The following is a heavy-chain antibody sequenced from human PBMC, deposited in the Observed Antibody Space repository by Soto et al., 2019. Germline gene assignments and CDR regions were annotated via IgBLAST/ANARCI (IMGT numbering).Heavy chain of an antibody. D-gene: IGHD3-10*01. CDR2: IIPILGIA. CDR1: GGTFSSYT. J-gene: IGHJ5*02. Sequence: SVKVSCKASGGTFSSYTISWVRQAPGQGLEWMGRIIPILGIANYAQKFQGRVTMTEDTSTDTAYMELSSLRSEDTAVYYCAQTRGGNWFDPWGQGTLVTVSS. V-gene: IGHV1-69*02. CDR3: AQTRGGNWFDP.